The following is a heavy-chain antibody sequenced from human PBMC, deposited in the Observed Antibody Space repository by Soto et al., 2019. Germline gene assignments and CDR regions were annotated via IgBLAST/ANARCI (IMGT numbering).Heavy chain of an antibody. CDR2: IKQDGSEK. CDR1: GLTFSRHW. Sequence: EVQLVESGGGSVQPGGSLTLSCAASGLTFSRHWMSWVRQAPGKGLEWVASIKQDGSEKWYLDSVKGRFTISRDNAENSVYLQMNGLRAEDTAVYYCARPPNRERYFDLWGRGTRVTVSS. V-gene: IGHV3-7*02. J-gene: IGHJ2*01. D-gene: IGHD1-26*01. CDR3: ARPPNRERYFDL.